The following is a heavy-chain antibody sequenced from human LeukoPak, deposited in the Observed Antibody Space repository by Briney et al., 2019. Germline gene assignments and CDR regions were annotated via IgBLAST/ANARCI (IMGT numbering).Heavy chain of an antibody. CDR3: AREWGYDFWSGYYTNAFDI. D-gene: IGHD3-3*01. Sequence: SVKVSCKASGGTFSSYAISWVLQAPGQGLEWMGGIIPIFGTANYAQKFQGRVTITADESTSTAYMELSSLRSEDTAVYYCAREWGYDFWSGYYTNAFDIWGQGTMVTVSS. V-gene: IGHV1-69*01. J-gene: IGHJ3*02. CDR2: IIPIFGTA. CDR1: GGTFSSYA.